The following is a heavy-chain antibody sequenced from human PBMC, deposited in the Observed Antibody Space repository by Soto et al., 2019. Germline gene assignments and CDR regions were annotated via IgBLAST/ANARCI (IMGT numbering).Heavy chain of an antibody. V-gene: IGHV5-51*01. Sequence: PGDSLTISCMGSVYTFTNYRIGWVRQMPGKGLEWMGIIYPGDSDTKYNPSFQGQVTISADKSITTTSLQWSSLKDSDTAIYYCAASICYYGMDVWGKGTRVTVSS. J-gene: IGHJ6*04. CDR2: IYPGDSDT. CDR3: AASICYYGMDV. CDR1: VYTFTNYR.